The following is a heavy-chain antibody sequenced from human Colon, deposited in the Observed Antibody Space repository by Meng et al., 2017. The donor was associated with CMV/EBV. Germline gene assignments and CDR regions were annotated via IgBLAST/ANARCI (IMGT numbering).Heavy chain of an antibody. D-gene: IGHD6-19*01. J-gene: IGHJ4*02. CDR2: VNPNSGGT. V-gene: IGHV1-2*02. Sequence: ASVKVSCKTSGYTFTDYYVHWVRQAPGQGLEWVGWVNPNSGGTNSALKFLGRVTMTTDTSIATVYLDLHSLTSDDTAVYYCARGPRSGWQPDWGQGTLVTVSS. CDR3: ARGPRSGWQPD. CDR1: GYTFTDYY.